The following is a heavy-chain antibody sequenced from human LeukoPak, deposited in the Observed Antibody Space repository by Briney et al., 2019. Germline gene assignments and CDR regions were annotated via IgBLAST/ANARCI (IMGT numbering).Heavy chain of an antibody. Sequence: SETLSLTCTVSGGSISSGDYYWSWIRQPPGKGLEWIGYIYYSGSTNYNPSLKSRVTISVDTSKNQFSLKLSSVTAADTAVYYCARVTWGGRAVYAFDIWGQGTMVTVSS. D-gene: IGHD3-16*01. J-gene: IGHJ3*02. CDR3: ARVTWGGRAVYAFDI. CDR1: GGSISSGDYY. V-gene: IGHV4-61*08. CDR2: IYYSGST.